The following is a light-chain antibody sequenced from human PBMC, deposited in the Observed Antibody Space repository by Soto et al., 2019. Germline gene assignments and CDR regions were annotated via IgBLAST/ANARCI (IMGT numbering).Light chain of an antibody. V-gene: IGLV2-11*01. J-gene: IGLJ1*01. CDR2: DVS. CDR3: CSYGGSYTYV. CDR1: SSDVGGYNY. Sequence: QSALTQPRSVSGSPGQSVTISCTGTSSDVGGYNYVSWYQQHPGKAPKLMIYDVSKRPSGVPDRFSCSKSGTAASLTISVLQAEDADDYYRCSYGGSYTYVFGTGTKVTVL.